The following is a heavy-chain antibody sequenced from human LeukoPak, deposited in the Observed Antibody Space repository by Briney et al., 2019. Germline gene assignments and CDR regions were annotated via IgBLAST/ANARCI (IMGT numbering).Heavy chain of an antibody. D-gene: IGHD2-21*02. CDR2: IIPIFGTA. CDR1: GYTFRSYG. CDR3: ARRSFPPMTSLDNWFDP. Sequence: GASVKVSCKASGYTFRSYGLSWVRQAPGQGLEWMGGIIPIFGTANYAQKFQGRVTITTDESTSTAYMELSSLRSEDTAVYYCARRSFPPMTSLDNWFDPWGQGTLVTVSS. V-gene: IGHV1-69*05. J-gene: IGHJ5*02.